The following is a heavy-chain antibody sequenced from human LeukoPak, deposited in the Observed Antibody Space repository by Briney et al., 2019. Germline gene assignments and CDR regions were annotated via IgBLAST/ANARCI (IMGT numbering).Heavy chain of an antibody. CDR3: ARDGRRGYSYGFFDY. Sequence: GGSLRLSCAASGFTFSSYEMNWVRQAPGKGLEWVSSISSSSSYIYYADSVKGRFTISRDNAKNSLYLQMNSLRAEDTAVYYCARDGRRGYSYGFFDYWGQGTLVTVSS. V-gene: IGHV3-21*01. J-gene: IGHJ4*02. CDR1: GFTFSSYE. CDR2: ISSSSSYI. D-gene: IGHD5-18*01.